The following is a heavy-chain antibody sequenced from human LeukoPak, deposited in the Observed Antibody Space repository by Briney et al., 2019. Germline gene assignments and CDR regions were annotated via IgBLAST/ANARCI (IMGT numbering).Heavy chain of an antibody. Sequence: ASVKVSCKASGYTFTGYYIHWVRQAPGQGLEWMGWINPTSGGTNYAPKFQGRVTMTRDTSISTAYMELSGLRSDDTAVYYCASLSSSWYDYFDSWGQGTLVTVSS. J-gene: IGHJ4*02. CDR1: GYTFTGYY. D-gene: IGHD6-13*01. V-gene: IGHV1-2*02. CDR2: INPTSGGT. CDR3: ASLSSSWYDYFDS.